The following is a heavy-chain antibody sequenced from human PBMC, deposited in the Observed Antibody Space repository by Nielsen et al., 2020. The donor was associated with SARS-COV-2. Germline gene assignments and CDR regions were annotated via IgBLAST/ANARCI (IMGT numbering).Heavy chain of an antibody. CDR3: ARTLGSVYYYGMDV. CDR2: IYYSGST. J-gene: IGHJ6*02. CDR1: GFTFSSYA. D-gene: IGHD3-10*01. Sequence: ESLKISCAASGFTFSSYAMSWIRQPPGKGLEWIGYIYYSGSTNYNPSLKSRVTISVDTSKNQFSLKLSSVTAADTAVYYCARTLGSVYYYGMDVWGQGTTVTVSS. V-gene: IGHV4-59*08.